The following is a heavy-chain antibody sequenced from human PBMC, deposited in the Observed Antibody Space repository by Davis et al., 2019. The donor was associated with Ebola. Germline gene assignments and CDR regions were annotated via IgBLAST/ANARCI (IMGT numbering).Heavy chain of an antibody. CDR3: AREVVVITARYFDY. V-gene: IGHV3-48*03. J-gene: IGHJ4*02. D-gene: IGHD3-22*01. CDR1: GFTFNKYE. Sequence: GGSLRLSCAASGFTFNKYEMNWVRQAPGKGLEWISYISDSGSTTYYTDSVKGRFTISRDNAKNSLYLQMNSLRAEDTAVYYCAREVVVITARYFDYWGQGTLVTVSS. CDR2: ISDSGSTT.